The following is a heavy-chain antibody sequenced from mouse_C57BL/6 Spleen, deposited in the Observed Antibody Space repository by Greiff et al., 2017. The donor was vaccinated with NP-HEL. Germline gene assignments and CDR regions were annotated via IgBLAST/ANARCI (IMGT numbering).Heavy chain of an antibody. V-gene: IGHV1-81*01. D-gene: IGHD1-1*01. Sequence: VQLQQSGAELARPGASVKLSCKASGYTFTSYGISWVKQRTGQGLEWIGEIYPRSGNTYYNEKFKGKATLTADKSSSTAYMELRSLTSEDSAVYFCAREGSYYGSSYRAMDYWGQGTSVTVSS. CDR1: GYTFTSYG. J-gene: IGHJ4*01. CDR3: AREGSYYGSSYRAMDY. CDR2: IYPRSGNT.